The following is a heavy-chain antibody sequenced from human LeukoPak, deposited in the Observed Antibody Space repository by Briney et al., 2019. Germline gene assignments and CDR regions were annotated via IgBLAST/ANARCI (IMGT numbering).Heavy chain of an antibody. V-gene: IGHV3-53*04. CDR1: GFTVSSNY. Sequence: PGGSLRLSCAASGFTVSSNYMSWVRQAPGKGLEWVSVIYSGGSTYYADSVKGRFTISRHNSKNTLYLQMNSLRAEDTAVYYCARGSDTAPTPERGMDVWGQGTTVTVSS. CDR3: ARGSDTAPTPERGMDV. J-gene: IGHJ6*02. D-gene: IGHD5-18*01. CDR2: IYSGGST.